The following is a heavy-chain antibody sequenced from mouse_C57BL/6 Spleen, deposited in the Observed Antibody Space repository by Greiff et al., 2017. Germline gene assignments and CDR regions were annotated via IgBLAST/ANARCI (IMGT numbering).Heavy chain of an antibody. J-gene: IGHJ2*01. CDR2: IDPETGGT. CDR3: TRFATLYYFDY. V-gene: IGHV1-15*01. D-gene: IGHD6-1*01. CDR1: GYTFTDYE. Sequence: QVQLKESGAELVRPGASVTLSCKASGYTFTDYEMHWVKQTPVHGLEWIGAIDPETGGTAYNQKFKGKAILTADKSSSTAYMELRSLTSEDSAVNYCTRFATLYYFDYWGQGTTLTVSS.